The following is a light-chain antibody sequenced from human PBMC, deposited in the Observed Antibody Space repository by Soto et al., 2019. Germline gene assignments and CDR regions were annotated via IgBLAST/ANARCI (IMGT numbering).Light chain of an antibody. CDR1: QNITSY. V-gene: IGKV1-39*01. J-gene: IGKJ5*01. CDR3: QQSYSTPIT. Sequence: DIQMTQSPSSLSASVGDRVTISCRASQNITSYLNWYQQKPGKAPKVLIYAASNLQSGVPSRFSGSESGTDFTLTISSLQPEDFATYYCQQSYSTPITFGQGTRLEIK. CDR2: AAS.